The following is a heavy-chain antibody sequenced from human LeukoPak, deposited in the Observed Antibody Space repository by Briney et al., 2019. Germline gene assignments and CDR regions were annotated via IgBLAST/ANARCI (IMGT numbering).Heavy chain of an antibody. CDR3: ARDWYYDSSGWGRAFDI. V-gene: IGHV3-9*01. CDR1: GFTVDDYA. Sequence: GGSLRLSSAASGFTVDDYAMHWVRQAPGKGLEWGSGISSNSGSIGHADSVKGRFTISRDNAKNSLDLQMNSLKAEDTAVYYCARDWYYDSSGWGRAFDIWGQRTMVTVSS. D-gene: IGHD3-22*01. CDR2: ISSNSGSI. J-gene: IGHJ3*02.